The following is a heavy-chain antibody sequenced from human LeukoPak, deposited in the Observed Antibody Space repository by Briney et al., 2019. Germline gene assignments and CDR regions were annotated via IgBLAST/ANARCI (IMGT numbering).Heavy chain of an antibody. J-gene: IGHJ4*02. Sequence: GGSLRLSCAAPGFTFSSYWMSWVRQAPGKGLEWVANIKQDGSEKYYVDSVKGRFTISRDNAKNSLYLQMNSLRAEDTAVYYCARLQGLDYWGQGTLVTVSS. V-gene: IGHV3-7*01. D-gene: IGHD3-16*01. CDR2: IKQDGSEK. CDR1: GFTFSSYW. CDR3: ARLQGLDY.